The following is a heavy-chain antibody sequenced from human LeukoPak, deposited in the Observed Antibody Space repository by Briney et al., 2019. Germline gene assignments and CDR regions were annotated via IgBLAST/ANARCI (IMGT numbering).Heavy chain of an antibody. CDR2: ISSSSSYI. J-gene: IGHJ5*02. CDR3: ARGGGDYYDSSGYYYEKIWFDP. Sequence: GGSLRLSCAASGFTFSSYSMNWVRQAPGKGLEWVSSISSSSSYIYYADSVKGRFTISRDNAKNSLYLQMNSLRAEDTAVYYCARGGGDYYDSSGYYYEKIWFDPWGQGTLVTVSS. D-gene: IGHD3-22*01. V-gene: IGHV3-21*01. CDR1: GFTFSSYS.